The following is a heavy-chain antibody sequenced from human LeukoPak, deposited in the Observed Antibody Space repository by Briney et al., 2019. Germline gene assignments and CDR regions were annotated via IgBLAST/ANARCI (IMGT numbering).Heavy chain of an antibody. D-gene: IGHD2-8*02. CDR3: AKGGGVIGRSYYFDY. Sequence: GGSLRLSCTASGFNFNNYAMNWVRQAPGKGLEWVSGFSGSGSTTDYADSVKGRFTISRNNSKNMLYLQMNSLRAEDTAVYYCAKGGGVIGRSYYFDYWGQGTLVTVSS. J-gene: IGHJ4*02. CDR1: GFNFNNYA. V-gene: IGHV3-23*01. CDR2: FSGSGSTT.